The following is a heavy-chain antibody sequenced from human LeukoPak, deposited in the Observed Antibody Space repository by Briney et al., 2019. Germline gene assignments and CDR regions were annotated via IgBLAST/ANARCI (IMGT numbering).Heavy chain of an antibody. Sequence: ASVKVSCKASGYTFTSYYMHWVRQAPGQGLEWMGIINPSGGSTSYAQKFQGRVTMTRDTSTSTVYMELSSLRSEDTAVYYCASPLNYYDSGSKSDYWGQGTLVTVSS. J-gene: IGHJ4*02. CDR1: GYTFTSYY. CDR2: INPSGGST. CDR3: ASPLNYYDSGSKSDY. D-gene: IGHD3-10*01. V-gene: IGHV1-46*01.